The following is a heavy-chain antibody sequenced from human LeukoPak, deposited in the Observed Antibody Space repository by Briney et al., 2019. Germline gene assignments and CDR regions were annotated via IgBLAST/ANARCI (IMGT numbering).Heavy chain of an antibody. CDR2: ISAHNGNT. D-gene: IGHD3-10*01. CDR1: GGTFSSYA. CDR3: ARSDNMERTRTLWFGESFNWFDP. Sequence: ASVKVSCKASGGTFSSYAISWVRQAPGQGLEWMGWISAHNGNTNYAQKLQGRVTMTTDTSTSTAYMELRSLRSDDTAVYYCARSDNMERTRTLWFGESFNWFDPWGQGTLVTVSS. J-gene: IGHJ5*02. V-gene: IGHV1-18*01.